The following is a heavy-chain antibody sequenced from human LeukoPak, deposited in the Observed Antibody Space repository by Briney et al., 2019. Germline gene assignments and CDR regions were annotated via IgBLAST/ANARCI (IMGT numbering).Heavy chain of an antibody. CDR2: MSGSGGST. CDR3: AKEDTTWELPHDY. V-gene: IGHV3-23*01. CDR1: EFTFSSYA. Sequence: GGSLRLSCAASEFTFSSYAMNWVRQAPGKGLEWVSAMSGSGGSTYYADSAKGRFTISRDNSKNTLYLQMNSLRAEDTAVYYCAKEDTTWELPHDYWGQGTLVTVSS. J-gene: IGHJ4*02. D-gene: IGHD1-26*01.